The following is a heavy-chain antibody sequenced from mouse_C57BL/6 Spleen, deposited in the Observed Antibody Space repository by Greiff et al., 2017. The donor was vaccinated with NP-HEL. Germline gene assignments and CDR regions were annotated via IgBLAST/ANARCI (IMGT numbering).Heavy chain of an antibody. D-gene: IGHD2-3*01. V-gene: IGHV5-9-1*02. CDR1: GFTFSSYA. J-gene: IGHJ2*01. Sequence: EVNLVESGEGLVKPGGSLKLSCAASGFTFSSYAMSWVRQTPEKRLEWVAYISSGGDYVYYADTVKGRFTISRDNARNTLYLQMSSLKSEDTAMYYCTREGDGYYYFDYWGQGTTLTVSS. CDR2: ISSGGDYV. CDR3: TREGDGYYYFDY.